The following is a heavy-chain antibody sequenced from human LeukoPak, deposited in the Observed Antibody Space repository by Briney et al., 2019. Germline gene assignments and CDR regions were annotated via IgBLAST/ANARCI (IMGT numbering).Heavy chain of an antibody. J-gene: IGHJ4*02. V-gene: IGHV4-61*02. Sequence: SETLSLTCTVSGGSISSGSYYWSWIRQPAGKGLEWIGRIYTSGSTNYNPSLKSRVTISVDTSKNQFSLKLSSVTAADTAVYYCARVWSYYYDSSGYYVLDYWGQGTLVTVSS. CDR3: ARVWSYYYDSSGYYVLDY. CDR1: GGSISSGSYY. CDR2: IYTSGST. D-gene: IGHD3-22*01.